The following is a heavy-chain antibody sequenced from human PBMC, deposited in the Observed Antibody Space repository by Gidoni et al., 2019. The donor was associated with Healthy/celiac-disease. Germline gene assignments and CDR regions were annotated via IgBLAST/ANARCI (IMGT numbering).Heavy chain of an antibody. V-gene: IGHV3-11*06. D-gene: IGHD2-21*02. CDR2: ISSSSSYT. Sequence: QVQLVASGGGLVKTGGSLRLSCAASGFTFSDYYMSWIRQAPGKGLEWVSYISSSSSYTNYADSVKGRFTISRDNAKNSLYLQMNSLRAEDTAVYYCARERWVTGYFDLWGRGTLVTVSS. CDR3: ARERWVTGYFDL. J-gene: IGHJ2*01. CDR1: GFTFSDYY.